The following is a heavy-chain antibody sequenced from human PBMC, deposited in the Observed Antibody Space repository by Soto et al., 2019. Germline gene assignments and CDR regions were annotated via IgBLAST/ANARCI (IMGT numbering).Heavy chain of an antibody. J-gene: IGHJ4*02. CDR2: ISGSGRST. CDR3: AKSHTGVTSGPPFDY. V-gene: IGHV3-23*01. D-gene: IGHD4-4*01. Sequence: GSLRLSRGASAFSFNNYAMSLVRPAPVKGLEWVSTISGSGRSTYYAYSAKGRFTISRDNSKNTLNLQMNSLRAEDTAVFYCAKSHTGVTSGPPFDYWGQGTLVTVSS. CDR1: AFSFNNYA.